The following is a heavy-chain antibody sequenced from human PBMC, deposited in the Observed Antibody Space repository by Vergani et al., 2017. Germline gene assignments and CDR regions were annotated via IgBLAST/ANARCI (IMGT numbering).Heavy chain of an antibody. CDR2: IYYSGST. D-gene: IGHD6-6*01. V-gene: IGHV4-39*01. CDR1: GGSISSSSHF. CDR3: ARHLRQLARNDVFDI. J-gene: IGHJ3*02. Sequence: QLQLHKSGPGLVKPSETLSLTCTLSGGSISSSSHFWGWLRQTPGKGLEWIGSIYYSGSTYYNPSLKSRVSISLDTSKNQFSLKLSSVTAADTAVYYCARHLRQLARNDVFDIWGHGTLVTVSS.